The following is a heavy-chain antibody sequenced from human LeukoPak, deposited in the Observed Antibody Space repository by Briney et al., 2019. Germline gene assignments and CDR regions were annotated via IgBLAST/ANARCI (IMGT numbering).Heavy chain of an antibody. V-gene: IGHV3-23*01. CDR3: ARRPSSGINWFDP. CDR2: IRGSGDTT. Sequence: GGSLRLSCAASGFSFSSYDMSWVRQAPGKGLEWVSAIRGSGDTTHYADSVKGRFTISRDNAKNSLYLQMSSLRAEDTAVYYCARRPSSGINWFDPWGQGTLVTVSS. CDR1: GFSFSSYD. J-gene: IGHJ5*02. D-gene: IGHD3-22*01.